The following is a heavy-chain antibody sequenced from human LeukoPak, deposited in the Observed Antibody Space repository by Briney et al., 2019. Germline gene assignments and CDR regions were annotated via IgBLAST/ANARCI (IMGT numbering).Heavy chain of an antibody. CDR3: ARESFSTLTSATDAFDI. D-gene: IGHD4-17*01. V-gene: IGHV1-2*02. CDR1: GYTFSVYY. CDR2: INPNSGGT. J-gene: IGHJ3*02. Sequence: ASVKVSCKASGYTFSVYYIHWVRQAPGQGLEWMGWINPNSGGTNSAQKFQGRVTMTRDTSISTAYMELSRLRSDDTAVYYCARESFSTLTSATDAFDIWGQGTMVTVSS.